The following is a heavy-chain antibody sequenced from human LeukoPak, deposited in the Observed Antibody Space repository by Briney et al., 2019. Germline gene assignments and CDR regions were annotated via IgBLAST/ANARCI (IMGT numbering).Heavy chain of an antibody. CDR3: VRSGWELLQTWFDP. J-gene: IGHJ5*02. CDR1: GGSISSGDYY. Sequence: SETLSLTCTVSGGSISSGDYYWSWIRQPPGKGLEWIGYIYYSGSTNYNPSLKSRVTISVDTSKNQFSLKLSSVTAADTAVYYCVRSGWELLQTWFDPWGXGXLVTVSS. V-gene: IGHV4-61*08. CDR2: IYYSGST. D-gene: IGHD1-26*01.